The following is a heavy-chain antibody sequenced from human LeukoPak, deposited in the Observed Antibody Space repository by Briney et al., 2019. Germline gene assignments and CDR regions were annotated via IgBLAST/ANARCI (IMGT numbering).Heavy chain of an antibody. D-gene: IGHD3-22*01. CDR2: INPSGGST. CDR1: GYTFTSYF. CDR3: ARAHYYDSSDYGRIEH. J-gene: IGHJ1*01. Sequence: ASVKVSCKASGYTFTSYFMHWVRQAPGQGLEWMGIINPSGGSTNYAQKFQGRVTMTRDTSTSTVYMELSSLRSEDTAVYYCARAHYYDSSDYGRIEHWGQGTLVTVSS. V-gene: IGHV1-46*01.